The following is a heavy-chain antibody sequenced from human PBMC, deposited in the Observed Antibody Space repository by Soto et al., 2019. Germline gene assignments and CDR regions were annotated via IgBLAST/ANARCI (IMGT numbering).Heavy chain of an antibody. CDR1: RYIFTAYF. Sequence: QVQLVQSGAELKKPGASVKVSCKAPRYIFTAYFMHWVRQAPGQGLEWMGWINPNNGATHYGLSFQGRVTMNRDTSISTAYMELSSLRSDDTAVYYCASHDTGARFDPWCQGTLVSVSS. V-gene: IGHV1-2*02. CDR3: ASHDTGARFDP. J-gene: IGHJ5*02. CDR2: INPNNGAT. D-gene: IGHD1-1*01.